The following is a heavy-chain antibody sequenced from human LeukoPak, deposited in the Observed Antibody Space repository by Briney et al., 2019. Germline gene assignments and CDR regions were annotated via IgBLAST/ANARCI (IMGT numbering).Heavy chain of an antibody. CDR3: ARGEVTTLSKYYFDY. Sequence: GASVKVSCTASGYTFTGYYMHWVRQAPGQGLEWMGRINPNSGGTNYAQKFQGRVTMTRDTSISTACMELSRLRSDDTAVYYCARGEVTTLSKYYFDYWGQGTLVTVSS. D-gene: IGHD3-22*01. CDR1: GYTFTGYY. V-gene: IGHV1-2*06. CDR2: INPNSGGT. J-gene: IGHJ4*02.